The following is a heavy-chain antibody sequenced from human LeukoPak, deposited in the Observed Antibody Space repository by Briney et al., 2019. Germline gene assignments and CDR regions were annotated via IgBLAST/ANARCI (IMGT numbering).Heavy chain of an antibody. CDR2: ISGSGGST. Sequence: GGSLRLSCAASGFTFSSYAMSWVRQAPGKGLEWVSAISGSGGSTYYADSVKGRFTISRDNSKNTLYLQMNSLRAEDTAVYYCAKDGLLWFGELGYMDVWGKGTTVTVSS. V-gene: IGHV3-23*01. CDR1: GFTFSSYA. J-gene: IGHJ6*03. D-gene: IGHD3-10*01. CDR3: AKDGLLWFGELGYMDV.